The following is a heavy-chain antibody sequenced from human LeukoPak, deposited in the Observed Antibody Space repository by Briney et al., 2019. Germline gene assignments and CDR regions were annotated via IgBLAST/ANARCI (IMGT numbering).Heavy chain of an antibody. J-gene: IGHJ5*02. CDR3: ARTYYDIWSGYSNWFDP. V-gene: IGHV4-59*01. CDR2: IYYSGST. Sequence: PSETLSLTCTVSGGSISSYYWSWIRQPPGKGLEWIGYIYYSGSTNYNPSLKSRVTISVDTSKNQFSLKLSSVTAADTAVYYCARTYYDIWSGYSNWFDPWGQGTLVTVSS. CDR1: GGSISSYY. D-gene: IGHD3-3*01.